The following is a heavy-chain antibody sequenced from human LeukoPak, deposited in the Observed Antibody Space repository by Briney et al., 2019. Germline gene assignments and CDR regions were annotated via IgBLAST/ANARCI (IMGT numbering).Heavy chain of an antibody. CDR2: IVVGSGNT. Sequence: SVKVSCKASGFTFTSSAVQWVRQARGQRLEWTGWIVVGSGNTNYAQKFQERVTITRDMSTSTAYMELSSLRSEDMAVYYRAASPDYYDSSGYSYYFDYWGQGTLVTVSS. V-gene: IGHV1-58*01. J-gene: IGHJ4*02. D-gene: IGHD3-22*01. CDR3: AASPDYYDSSGYSYYFDY. CDR1: GFTFTSSA.